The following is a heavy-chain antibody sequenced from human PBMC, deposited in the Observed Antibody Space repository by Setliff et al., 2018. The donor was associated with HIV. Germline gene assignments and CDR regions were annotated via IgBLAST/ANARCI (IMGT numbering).Heavy chain of an antibody. J-gene: IGHJ6*02. V-gene: IGHV1-69*05. CDR1: GGTFSSYA. D-gene: IGHD3-9*01. CDR3: ARCRGTRYFDWLPMDV. Sequence: ASVKVSCKASGGTFSSYAISWVRQAPGQGLEWMGGVIPILGTANYAQKFQGRVTITTDESTSTAYMELSSLTSEDTAVYYCARCRGTRYFDWLPMDVWGQGTTVTVSS. CDR2: VIPILGTA.